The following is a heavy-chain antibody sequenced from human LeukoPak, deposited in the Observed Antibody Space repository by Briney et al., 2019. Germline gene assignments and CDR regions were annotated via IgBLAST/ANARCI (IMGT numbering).Heavy chain of an antibody. J-gene: IGHJ4*02. D-gene: IGHD1-26*01. CDR2: IYYSGST. CDR1: GGSISSSSYY. Sequence: PSETLSLTCTVSGGSISSSSYYWGWIRQPPGKGLEWIASIYYSGSTHYNPSLKSRVTISVDTSKNQFSLKLSSVTAADTAVYYCARGNGGGATLSSEVDYWGQGTLVTVSS. V-gene: IGHV4-39*07. CDR3: ARGNGGGATLSSEVDY.